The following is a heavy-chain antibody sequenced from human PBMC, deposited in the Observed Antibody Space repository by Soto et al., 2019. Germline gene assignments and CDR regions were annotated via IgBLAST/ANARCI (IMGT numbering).Heavy chain of an antibody. CDR2: IKSKTDGGTT. CDR1: GFTFSNAW. CDR3: AKEWSYSSGWSHVDY. V-gene: IGHV3-15*01. J-gene: IGHJ4*02. D-gene: IGHD6-19*01. Sequence: GGSLRLSCAASGFTFSNAWMSWVRQAPGKGLEWVGRIKSKTDGGTTDFAAPVKGRFTISRDDLKNTLYLQINSLRAEDAAVYYCAKEWSYSSGWSHVDYWGQGTLVTVSS.